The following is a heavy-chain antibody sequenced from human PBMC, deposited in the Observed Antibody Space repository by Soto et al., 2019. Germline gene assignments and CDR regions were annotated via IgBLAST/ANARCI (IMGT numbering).Heavy chain of an antibody. Sequence: PSETLSLTCAVYGGSFSGYYWSWIRQPPGKGLEWIGEINHSGSTNYNPSLKSRVTISVDTSKNQFSLKLSSVTAADTAVYYCARGSGPNSKYNWFDPWGQG. CDR2: INHSGST. CDR3: ARGSGPNSKYNWFDP. D-gene: IGHD3-3*01. J-gene: IGHJ5*02. CDR1: GGSFSGYY. V-gene: IGHV4-34*01.